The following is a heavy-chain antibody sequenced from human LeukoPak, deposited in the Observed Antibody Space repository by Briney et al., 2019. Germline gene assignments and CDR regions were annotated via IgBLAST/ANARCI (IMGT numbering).Heavy chain of an antibody. D-gene: IGHD6-19*01. CDR2: IWYDGSNK. CDR1: GFTFSDYG. V-gene: IGHV3-30*02. CDR3: AKDLGYSSGWYLSPPYYGMDV. Sequence: GGSLRLSCTASGFTFSDYGMHWVRQPPGKGLEWVAIIWYDGSNKTYEDSVKGRFTISRDNSKNTLYLQMNSLRAEDTAVYYCAKDLGYSSGWYLSPPYYGMDVWGQGTTVTVSS. J-gene: IGHJ6*02.